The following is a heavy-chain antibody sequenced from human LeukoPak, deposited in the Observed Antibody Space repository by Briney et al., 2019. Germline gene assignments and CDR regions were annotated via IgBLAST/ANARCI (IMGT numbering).Heavy chain of an antibody. D-gene: IGHD2-21*02. J-gene: IGHJ6*03. Sequence: GGSLRLSCAASGFTFSSYAMSWVRQAPGKGLEWVSAISGSGGSTYYADSVKGRFTISRDNSKNTLYLQMNSLRAEDTAVYYCAKVIYGGDLYYYYYYYMDVWGKGTTVTISS. CDR2: ISGSGGST. CDR1: GFTFSSYA. V-gene: IGHV3-23*01. CDR3: AKVIYGGDLYYYYYYYMDV.